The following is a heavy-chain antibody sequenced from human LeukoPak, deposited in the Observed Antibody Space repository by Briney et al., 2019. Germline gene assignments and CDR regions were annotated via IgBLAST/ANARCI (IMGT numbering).Heavy chain of an antibody. V-gene: IGHV3-23*01. J-gene: IGHJ5*02. D-gene: IGHD1-26*01. Sequence: GGSLRLSCAASGFTFSSYWMSWVRQAPGQGLQWVSTITNSGSSTYSADSVKGRFTISRDNSKNTLYLQMNSLRAEDTAVYYCAKQVVATTRWFDPWGQGTLVTVSS. CDR2: ITNSGSST. CDR1: GFTFSSYW. CDR3: AKQVVATTRWFDP.